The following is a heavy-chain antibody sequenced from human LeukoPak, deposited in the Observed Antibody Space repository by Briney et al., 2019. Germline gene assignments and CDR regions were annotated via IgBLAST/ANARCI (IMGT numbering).Heavy chain of an antibody. Sequence: SETLSLTCTVSGGSISSYYWSWIRQPPGKGLEWIGEINHGGSTNYNPSLKSRVTISVDTSKNQFSLKLSSVTAADTAVYYCATSEGSGTDAFDIWGQGTMVTVSS. J-gene: IGHJ3*02. CDR3: ATSEGSGTDAFDI. D-gene: IGHD3-10*01. CDR1: GGSISSYY. V-gene: IGHV4-34*01. CDR2: INHGGST.